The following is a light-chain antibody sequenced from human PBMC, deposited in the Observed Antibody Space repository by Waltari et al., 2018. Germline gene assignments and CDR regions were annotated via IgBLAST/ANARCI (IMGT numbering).Light chain of an antibody. J-gene: IGKJ5*01. V-gene: IGKV3-11*01. CDR3: QPHNTWPPD. CDR1: QSVSSY. CDR2: AAS. Sequence: EIVLTQSPATLSLSPGERATLSCRASQSVSSYLAWYQQKPGQAPRLLIYAASNRATGIPARFSGSGSGTDFTLTISSLEPEDFAVYYCQPHNTWPPDFGQGTRLEIK.